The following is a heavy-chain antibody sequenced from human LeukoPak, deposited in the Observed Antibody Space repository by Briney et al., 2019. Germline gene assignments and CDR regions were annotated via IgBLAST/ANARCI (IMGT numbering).Heavy chain of an antibody. V-gene: IGHV4-39*07. Sequence: SETLSLTCTVSGGSVGSGGFHWGWIRQPPGKGLEWIGSIYHSGSTYYNPSLKSRVTISVDTSKNQFSLKLSSVTAADTAVYYCARDVRVIVGATKGWFDPWGQGTLVTVSS. CDR2: IYHSGST. J-gene: IGHJ5*02. CDR1: GGSVGSGGFH. D-gene: IGHD1-26*01. CDR3: ARDVRVIVGATKGWFDP.